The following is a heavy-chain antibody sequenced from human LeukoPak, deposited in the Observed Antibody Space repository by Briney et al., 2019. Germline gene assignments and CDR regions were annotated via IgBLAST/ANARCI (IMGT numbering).Heavy chain of an antibody. CDR3: ATGITIFGVASDWFDP. J-gene: IGHJ5*02. D-gene: IGHD3-3*01. CDR2: FDPEDGET. Sequence: VASVRLSCKVSGYTLTELSMHWVRQAPGKGLEWMGGFDPEDGETIYAQKFQLRVNMTEDTATDTAYMELSSLRSEDTAVYYCATGITIFGVASDWFDPWGQGTMGTVSS. V-gene: IGHV1-24*01. CDR1: GYTLTELS.